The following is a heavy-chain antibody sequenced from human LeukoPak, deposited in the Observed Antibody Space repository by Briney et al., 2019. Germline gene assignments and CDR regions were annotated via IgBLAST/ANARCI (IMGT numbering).Heavy chain of an antibody. J-gene: IGHJ4*02. CDR2: IYTSGST. V-gene: IGHV4-61*02. CDR3: ARAYGWELLGDVFDY. CDR1: GGSISSGSYY. Sequence: SETLSLTCTVSGGSISSGSYYWSWIRQPAGKGLEWIGRIYTSGSTNYNPSLKSRVTISVDTSKNQFSLKLSSVTAADTAVYYCARAYGWELLGDVFDYWGQGTLVTVSS. D-gene: IGHD1-26*01.